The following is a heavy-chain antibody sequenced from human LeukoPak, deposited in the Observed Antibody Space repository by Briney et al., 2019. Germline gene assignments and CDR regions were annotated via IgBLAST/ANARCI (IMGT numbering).Heavy chain of an antibody. V-gene: IGHV3-30*02. CDR2: INYDGSDK. CDR3: ARDGPAPSMTTVTSNY. Sequence: PGGSPRLSCAASGFTFTHFGMHWVRQAPGRGLEWVAFINYDGSDKYYTDSVKGRFTISRDNSKNTLYLQMNSMRTEDTAVYHCARDGPAPSMTTVTSNYWGQGTLVTVSS. CDR1: GFTFTHFG. D-gene: IGHD4-17*01. J-gene: IGHJ4*02.